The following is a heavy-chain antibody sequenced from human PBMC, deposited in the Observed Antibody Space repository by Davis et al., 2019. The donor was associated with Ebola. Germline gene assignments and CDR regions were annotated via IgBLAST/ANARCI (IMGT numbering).Heavy chain of an antibody. J-gene: IGHJ3*02. D-gene: IGHD3-22*01. CDR2: ISGSGGST. V-gene: IGHV3-23*01. CDR3: AKNPPTIVVAKWGAFDI. CDR1: GFTFSSYA. Sequence: GGSLRLSCAASGFTFSSYAMSWVRQAPGKGLEWVSAISGSGGSTYYADSVKGRFTISRDNSKNTLYLKMNSLRAEDTAVYYCAKNPPTIVVAKWGAFDIWGQGTTVTVSS.